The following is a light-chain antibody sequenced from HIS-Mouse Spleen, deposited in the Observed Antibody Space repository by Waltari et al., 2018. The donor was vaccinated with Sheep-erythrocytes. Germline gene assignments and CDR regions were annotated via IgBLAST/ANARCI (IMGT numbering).Light chain of an antibody. V-gene: IGLV2-23*01. Sequence: QSALTQPASVSGSPGQSITISCTGTSSDVGRYNLVSWYQPHPGKAPKPMIYEGSKRPSGVSNHFSGSKSGNTASLTISGLQAEDEADYYCCSYAGSSTPWVFGGGTKLTVL. J-gene: IGLJ3*02. CDR3: CSYAGSSTPWV. CDR1: SSDVGRYNL. CDR2: EGS.